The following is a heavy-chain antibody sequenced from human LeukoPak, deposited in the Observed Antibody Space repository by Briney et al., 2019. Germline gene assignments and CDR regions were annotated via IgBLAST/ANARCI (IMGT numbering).Heavy chain of an antibody. Sequence: ASVKVSCKASGYTFTSYGISWVRQAPGQGLEWMGWISAYNGNTNYAQKLQGRVTMTTDTSTSTAYMELRSLRSDDTAVYYCATVRIRAAAGTIYFDYWGQGTLVTVSS. CDR3: ATVRIRAAAGTIYFDY. D-gene: IGHD6-13*01. CDR1: GYTFTSYG. CDR2: ISAYNGNT. J-gene: IGHJ4*02. V-gene: IGHV1-18*01.